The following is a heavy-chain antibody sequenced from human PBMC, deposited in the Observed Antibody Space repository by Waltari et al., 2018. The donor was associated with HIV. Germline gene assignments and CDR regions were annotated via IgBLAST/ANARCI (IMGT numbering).Heavy chain of an antibody. CDR2: IIPIVGKT. V-gene: IGHV1-69*12. Sequence: QVQLVQSGSEVKKPGSSVKVSCKASGGTFSSYAITWGRQAPGKGPEWMGDIIPIVGKTNLAQSFQGRVTLTADQSTSTAYMELSSLRSEDTAMYYCARENSHDYGDYRSAFDIWGQGTMVTVSS. CDR3: ARENSHDYGDYRSAFDI. J-gene: IGHJ3*02. CDR1: GGTFSSYA. D-gene: IGHD4-17*01.